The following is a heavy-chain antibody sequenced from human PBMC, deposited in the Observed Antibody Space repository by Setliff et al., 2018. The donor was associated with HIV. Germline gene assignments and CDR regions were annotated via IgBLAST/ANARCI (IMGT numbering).Heavy chain of an antibody. D-gene: IGHD3-22*01. J-gene: IGHJ4*02. V-gene: IGHV4-61*02. Sequence: SETLSLTCTVSGGSISSGNYYWSWIRQPAGKGLEWIGRIYTSGSTNYNPSLKSRVTISVDTSKNQFSLKLSSVTAADTAVYYCARVVPAKNYYDSSPYFDYWGQGTLVTVSS. CDR3: ARVVPAKNYYDSSPYFDY. CDR2: IYTSGST. CDR1: GGSISSGNYY.